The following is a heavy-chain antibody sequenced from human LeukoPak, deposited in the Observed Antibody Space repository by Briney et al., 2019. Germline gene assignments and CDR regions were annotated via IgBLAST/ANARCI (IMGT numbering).Heavy chain of an antibody. Sequence: GGSLRLSCAASGFTFSSYEMNWVRQAPGKGLEWVSYISSSGSTIYYADSVKGRFTISRDNAKNSLYLQMNSLRAEDTAVCYCARDYAGQQRDYWGQGTLVTVSS. J-gene: IGHJ4*02. V-gene: IGHV3-48*03. CDR3: ARDYAGQQRDY. CDR2: ISSSGSTI. D-gene: IGHD6-13*01. CDR1: GFTFSSYE.